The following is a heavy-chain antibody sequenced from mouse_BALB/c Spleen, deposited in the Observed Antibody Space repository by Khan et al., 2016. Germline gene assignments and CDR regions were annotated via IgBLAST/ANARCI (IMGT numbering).Heavy chain of an antibody. Sequence: EVQLQESGPSLAKPSQTLSLTCSVTGDSITSGHWNWIRKFPGNKFDFMGYISHSGDSYYNPSLKSRISITRDTSKNQYYLQLNSVTTEDTATNYCSTCDYYGSAFAYWGQGTLVTVSA. CDR1: GDSITSGH. CDR3: STCDYYGSAFAY. CDR2: ISHSGDS. D-gene: IGHD1-2*01. J-gene: IGHJ3*01. V-gene: IGHV3-8*02.